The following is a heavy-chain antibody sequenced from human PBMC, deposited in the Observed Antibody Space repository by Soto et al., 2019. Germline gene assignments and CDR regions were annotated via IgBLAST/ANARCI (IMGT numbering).Heavy chain of an antibody. J-gene: IGHJ6*02. CDR3: AKGRRSYYYDSSGYPYGMDV. D-gene: IGHD3-22*01. CDR1: GGTFSSYA. CDR2: IIPIFGTA. V-gene: IGHV1-69*01. Sequence: QVRLVQSGAEVKKPGSSVKVSCKASGGTFSSYAISWVRQAPGQGLEWMGGIIPIFGTANYAQKFQGRVTITADESTSTAYMELSSLRSEDTAVYYCAKGRRSYYYDSSGYPYGMDVWGQGTHGHRLL.